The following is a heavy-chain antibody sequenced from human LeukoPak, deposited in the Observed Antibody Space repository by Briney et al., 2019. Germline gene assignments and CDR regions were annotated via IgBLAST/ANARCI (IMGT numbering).Heavy chain of an antibody. CDR3: ARGGFGCSSTSCLRGFDP. D-gene: IGHD2-2*01. J-gene: IGHJ5*02. V-gene: IGHV4-4*07. Sequence: SETLSLTCTVSGASISSYYWTWIRQPAGKGLEWIGRMYNSDSPNYNPSLKSQVTMSVDTSKNQFSLKLSSVTAADTAVYYCARGGFGCSSTSCLRGFDPWGQGTLVTVSS. CDR1: GASISSYY. CDR2: MYNSDSP.